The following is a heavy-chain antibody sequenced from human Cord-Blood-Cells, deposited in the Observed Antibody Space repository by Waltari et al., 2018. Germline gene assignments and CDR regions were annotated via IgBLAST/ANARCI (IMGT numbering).Heavy chain of an antibody. CDR3: ARVQGSSSSPRYFQH. CDR2: INPNSGGT. V-gene: IGHV1-2*02. J-gene: IGHJ1*01. Sequence: QVQLVQSGAEVKKPGASVKVSCKASGYTFTGYYMHWVRQAPGQGLEWMGWINPNSGGTNYAQKLQGRVTMTRDMSISTAYMGLSRLRSDDTAVYYCARVQGSSSSPRYFQHWGQGTLVTVSS. CDR1: GYTFTGYY. D-gene: IGHD6-6*01.